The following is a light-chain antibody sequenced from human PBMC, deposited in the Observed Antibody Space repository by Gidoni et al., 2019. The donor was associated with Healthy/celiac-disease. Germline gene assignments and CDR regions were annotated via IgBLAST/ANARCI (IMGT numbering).Light chain of an antibody. Sequence: IVLTQSPATLTLSPGERATLASRSSQSVSSYLAWYHQKPVHAPRLLIYDASNRATGIPARFSGSGSGTDFTLTISSLEPEDFAVYYCQQRSNSFTFGPXTKVDIK. V-gene: IGKV3-11*01. CDR2: DAS. CDR1: QSVSSY. CDR3: QQRSNSFT. J-gene: IGKJ3*01.